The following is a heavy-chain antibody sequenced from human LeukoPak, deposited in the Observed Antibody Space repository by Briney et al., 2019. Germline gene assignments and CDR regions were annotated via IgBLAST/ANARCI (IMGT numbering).Heavy chain of an antibody. Sequence: GGSLRLSCAASGFTFSSYGMHWVRQAPGKGLEWVAVISYDGSNKYYADSVKGRFTISRDNSKNTLYLQMNSLRAEDTAVYYCAKGSDHYPLIWGQGTMVTVSS. D-gene: IGHD1-14*01. J-gene: IGHJ3*02. V-gene: IGHV3-30*18. CDR1: GFTFSSYG. CDR3: AKGSDHYPLI. CDR2: ISYDGSNK.